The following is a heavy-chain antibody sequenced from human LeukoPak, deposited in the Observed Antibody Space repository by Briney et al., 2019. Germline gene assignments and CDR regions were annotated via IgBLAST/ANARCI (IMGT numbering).Heavy chain of an antibody. CDR3: AMTRLRITMIVVVNDAFDI. D-gene: IGHD3-22*01. CDR1: GFTFSTYG. Sequence: PGGSLRLSCAASGFTFSTYGMHWVRQAPGKGLEWVTFIRYDGSIKYFADSVKGRFTISRDNSKNTMYVQMNSLRAEDTAVYYCAMTRLRITMIVVVNDAFDIWGQGTMVTVSS. V-gene: IGHV3-30*02. CDR2: IRYDGSIK. J-gene: IGHJ3*02.